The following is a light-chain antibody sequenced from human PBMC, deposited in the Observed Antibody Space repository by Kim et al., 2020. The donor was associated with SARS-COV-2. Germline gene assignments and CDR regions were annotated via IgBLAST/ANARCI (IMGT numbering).Light chain of an antibody. J-gene: IGKJ2*01. CDR1: QSILYSSNDRNY. CDR3: HQYYSSPYT. V-gene: IGKV4-1*01. CDR2: WAS. Sequence: DIVMIQSPDSLAVPLGERATINCKYSQSILYSSNDRNYLVWLQQKPGQPPRLLIYWASTRESGVPDRFSGSVSGTDFTLTISSLQAEDVAVYYCHQYYSSPYTVGQGTKLEI.